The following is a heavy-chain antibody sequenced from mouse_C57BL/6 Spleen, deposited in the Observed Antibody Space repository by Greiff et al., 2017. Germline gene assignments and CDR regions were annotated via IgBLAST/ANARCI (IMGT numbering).Heavy chain of an antibody. CDR1: GYAFSSSW. Sequence: VQLQESGPELVKPGASVKISCKASGYAFSSSWMNWVKQRPGKGLEWIGRIYPGDGDTNYNGKFKSKATLTADKSSSTAYMQLSSLTSEDSAVYFCGLRSFAYWGQGTLVTVSA. D-gene: IGHD1-1*01. V-gene: IGHV1-82*01. CDR3: GLRSFAY. CDR2: IYPGDGDT. J-gene: IGHJ3*01.